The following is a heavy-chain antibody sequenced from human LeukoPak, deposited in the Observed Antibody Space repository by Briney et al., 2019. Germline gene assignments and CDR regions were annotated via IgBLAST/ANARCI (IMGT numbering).Heavy chain of an antibody. CDR3: ASGRQLGY. Sequence: PGGSLRLSCAASRFTVSNYWMSWVRQAPGKGLEWVANIKEDGSEKYYVDSVKGRFTISRDNARNSLYLQMNSLRAEDTAVYYCASGRQLGYWGQGTLVTVSS. D-gene: IGHD6-13*01. V-gene: IGHV3-7*01. J-gene: IGHJ4*02. CDR1: RFTVSNYW. CDR2: IKEDGSEK.